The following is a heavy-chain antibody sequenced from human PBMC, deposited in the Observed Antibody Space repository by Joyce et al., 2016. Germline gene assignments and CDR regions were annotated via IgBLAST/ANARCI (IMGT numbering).Heavy chain of an antibody. D-gene: IGHD6-19*01. V-gene: IGHV3-30-3*01. CDR1: GFTFRSYA. CDR2: ILYDGSNK. CDR3: ARDGHSSGWHRVLDL. Sequence: QVQLVESGGGVVQPGRSLRLSCTASGFTFRSYAMYWVRQSPGKGMEWMAIILYDGSNKYYADSVKGRFTISRDNSKNTLFLQMSSLRAEDTAVYYCARDGHSSGWHRVLDLWGQGTLVTVSS. J-gene: IGHJ5*02.